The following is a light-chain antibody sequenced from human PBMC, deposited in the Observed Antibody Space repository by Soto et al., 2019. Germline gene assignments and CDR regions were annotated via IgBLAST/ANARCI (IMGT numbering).Light chain of an antibody. CDR3: KQHCDSPPT. J-gene: IGKJ1*01. CDR1: QSVSSTY. CDR2: GAS. V-gene: IGKV3-20*01. Sequence: EIVLTQSPGTLSLSPGXRATLSCRASQSVSSTYLAWYQQKPGQPPRLLIYGASSRAAGIPDRFSGSGSETDFTLTISRLEPDDFAMYHCKQHCDSPPTVGQGTKVEIK.